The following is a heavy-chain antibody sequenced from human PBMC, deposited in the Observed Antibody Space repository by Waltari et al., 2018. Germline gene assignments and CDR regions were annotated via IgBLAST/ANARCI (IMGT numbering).Heavy chain of an antibody. D-gene: IGHD6-19*01. V-gene: IGHV4-38-2*01. J-gene: IGHJ4*02. CDR1: GYSISSGYY. Sequence: QVQLQESGPGLVKPSETLSLTCAVSGYSISSGYYWGWIRHPPGKGLEWIGSIYHSGSTYYNPSLKSRVTISVDTSKNQFSLKLSSVTAADTAVYYCASQLIAVAGTVLFDYWGQGTLVTVSS. CDR3: ASQLIAVAGTVLFDY. CDR2: IYHSGST.